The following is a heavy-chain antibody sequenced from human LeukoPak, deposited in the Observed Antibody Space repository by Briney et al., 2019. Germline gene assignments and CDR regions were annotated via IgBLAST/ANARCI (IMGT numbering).Heavy chain of an antibody. D-gene: IGHD3-3*01. CDR3: AGAIRLLEGTLLENWFDP. Sequence: PSQTLSLTCTVSGGSISSGGYYWSWIRQHPGKGLEWIGYIYYSGSTYYNPSLKSRVTISVDTSKNQFTLKLSSVTAADTAVYYCAGAIRLLEGTLLENWFDPWGQGTLVTVSS. V-gene: IGHV4-31*03. J-gene: IGHJ5*02. CDR1: GGSISSGGYY. CDR2: IYYSGST.